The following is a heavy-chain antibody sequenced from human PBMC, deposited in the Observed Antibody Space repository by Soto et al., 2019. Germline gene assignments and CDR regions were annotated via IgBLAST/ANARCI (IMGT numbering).Heavy chain of an antibody. CDR1: GGSISSYY. CDR3: ARASLTTVTIDY. D-gene: IGHD4-17*01. J-gene: IGHJ4*02. CDR2: IYHSGST. Sequence: QVQLQESGPGLVKPSETLSLTCTVSGGSISSYYWGWIRQSPGKGLEWIGYIYHSGSTNYNPSLRSRVNISVDTAKRQFSLKLSSVTAADTAVYYCARASLTTVTIDYWGQGTLVTVSS. V-gene: IGHV4-59*01.